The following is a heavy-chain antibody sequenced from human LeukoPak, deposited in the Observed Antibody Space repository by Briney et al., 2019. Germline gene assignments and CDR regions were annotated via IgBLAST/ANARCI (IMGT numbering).Heavy chain of an antibody. V-gene: IGHV1-2*02. J-gene: IGHJ4*02. CDR3: ARDLYSSSWYWVY. CDR2: INPNSGGT. CDR1: GYTSTGYY. D-gene: IGHD6-13*01. Sequence: ASVKVSCKASGYTSTGYYMHWVRQAPGQGLEWMGWINPNSGGTNYAQKFQGRVTMTRDTSISTAYMELSRLRSDDTAVYYCARDLYSSSWYWVYWGQGTLVTVSS.